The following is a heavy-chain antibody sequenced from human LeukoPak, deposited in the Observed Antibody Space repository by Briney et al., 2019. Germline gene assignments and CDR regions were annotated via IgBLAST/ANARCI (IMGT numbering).Heavy chain of an antibody. CDR2: ISTDGSTT. V-gene: IGHV3-74*01. D-gene: IGHD6-13*01. Sequence: GGSLRLSCAASGFTFSSYWMHWVRQAPGKGLVWVSRISTDGSTTTYADSVKGRFTISRDNAKNSLSLQMNSLRAEDTAVYYCVRGRTSGSSWPFDYWGQGTLVTVSS. J-gene: IGHJ4*02. CDR1: GFTFSSYW. CDR3: VRGRTSGSSWPFDY.